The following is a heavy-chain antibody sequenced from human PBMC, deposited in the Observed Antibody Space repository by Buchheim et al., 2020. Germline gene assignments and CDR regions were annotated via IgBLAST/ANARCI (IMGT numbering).Heavy chain of an antibody. CDR3: ARDDYGDYGIQN. J-gene: IGHJ4*02. CDR1: GFTFSSYA. V-gene: IGHV3-30-3*01. Sequence: QVQLVESGGGVVQPGRSLRVSCAASGFTFSSYAMHWVRQAPSRGLEWVAVISYDGSQKYCTDSVKGRFTISRDNSKNTLYLQMNSLRAEDTAVYHCARDDYGDYGIQNWGQETL. CDR2: ISYDGSQK. D-gene: IGHD4-17*01.